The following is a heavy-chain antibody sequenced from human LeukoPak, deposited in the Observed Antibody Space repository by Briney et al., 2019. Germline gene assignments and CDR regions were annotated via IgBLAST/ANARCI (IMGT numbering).Heavy chain of an antibody. D-gene: IGHD3-3*01. CDR3: AREEVKGGDFWSGNAFDI. V-gene: IGHV3-21*01. Sequence: GGSLRLSCAASGFTFSSYSMNWVRQAPGKGLEWVSSISSSSSYIYYADSVKGRFTISRDNAKNSLYLQMNSLRAEDTAVYYCAREEVKGGDFWSGNAFDIWGQGTMVTVSS. J-gene: IGHJ3*02. CDR2: ISSSSSYI. CDR1: GFTFSSYS.